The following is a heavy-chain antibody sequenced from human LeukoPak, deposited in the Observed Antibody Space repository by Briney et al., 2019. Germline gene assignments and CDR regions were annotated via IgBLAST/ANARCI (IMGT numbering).Heavy chain of an antibody. V-gene: IGHV1-69*04. D-gene: IGHD5-24*01. CDR2: IIPILGIA. CDR3: AREREMATISGFDY. Sequence: SVKVACKASGGTFSRYAISWVRQAPGQGLEWMGRIIPILGIANYAQKFQGRVTITADKSTSTAYMELSSLRSEDTAVYYCAREREMATISGFDYWGQGTLVTVSS. J-gene: IGHJ4*02. CDR1: GGTFSRYA.